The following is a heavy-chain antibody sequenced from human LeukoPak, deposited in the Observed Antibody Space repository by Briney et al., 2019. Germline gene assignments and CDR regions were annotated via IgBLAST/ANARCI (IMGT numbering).Heavy chain of an antibody. J-gene: IGHJ1*01. CDR3: ARAPSEVGGYYPEYFRH. V-gene: IGHV3-74*01. D-gene: IGHD3-22*01. Sequence: PGGSLRLSCEASGLTFSRYWMHWVRQAPGKGLLWVSRIKSDGKTNYADSVKGRFTISRDNAKNTVSLQMDSLRAEDTGVYYCARAPSEVGGYYPEYFRHWGQGTLVTVSS. CDR2: IKSDGKT. CDR1: GLTFSRYW.